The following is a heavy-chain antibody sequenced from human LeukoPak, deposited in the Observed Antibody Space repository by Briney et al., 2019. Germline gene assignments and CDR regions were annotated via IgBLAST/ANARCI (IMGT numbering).Heavy chain of an antibody. CDR1: GGSISSYY. Sequence: PSETLSLTCTVSGGSISSYYWSWIRQPPGKGLEWIGYIYYGGSTNYNPSLKSRVTISVDTSKNQFSLKLSSVTAADTAVYYCARGYSSGWYYFDYWGQGTLVTVSS. J-gene: IGHJ4*02. CDR3: ARGYSSGWYYFDY. CDR2: IYYGGST. D-gene: IGHD6-19*01. V-gene: IGHV4-59*01.